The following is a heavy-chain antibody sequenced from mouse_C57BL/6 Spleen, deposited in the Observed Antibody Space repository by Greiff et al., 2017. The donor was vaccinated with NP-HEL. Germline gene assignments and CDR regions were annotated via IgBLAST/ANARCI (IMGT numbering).Heavy chain of an antibody. Sequence: EVQGVESGGGLVKPGGSLKLSCAASGFTFSDYGMHWVRQAPEKGLEWVAYISSGSSTIYYADTVKGRFTISRDNAKNTLFLQMTSLRSEDTAMYYCAKTYARDYAMDYWGQGTSVTVSS. CDR1: GFTFSDYG. CDR3: AKTYARDYAMDY. J-gene: IGHJ4*01. V-gene: IGHV5-17*01. D-gene: IGHD3-3*01. CDR2: ISSGSSTI.